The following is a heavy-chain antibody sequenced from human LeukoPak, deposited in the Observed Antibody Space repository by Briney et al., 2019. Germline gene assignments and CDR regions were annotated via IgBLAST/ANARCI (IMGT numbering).Heavy chain of an antibody. Sequence: GGSLRLSCAASGFTFSSCAMSWVRQAPGKGLEWVSAISGSGGSTYYADSVKGRFTISRDNSKNTLYLQMNSLRAEDTAVYYCAKDPGCTSCFHGFDPWGQGTLVTVSS. CDR2: ISGSGGST. CDR1: GFTFSSCA. V-gene: IGHV3-23*01. J-gene: IGHJ5*02. CDR3: AKDPGCTSCFHGFDP. D-gene: IGHD2-2*01.